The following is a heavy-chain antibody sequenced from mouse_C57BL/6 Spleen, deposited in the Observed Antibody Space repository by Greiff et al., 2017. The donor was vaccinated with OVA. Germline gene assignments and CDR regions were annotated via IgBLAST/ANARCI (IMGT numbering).Heavy chain of an antibody. D-gene: IGHD1-1*01. CDR2: IYPGSGST. J-gene: IGHJ3*01. CDR3: AREGIYYYGSGWAY. V-gene: IGHV1-55*01. CDR1: VYTFTSYW. Sequence: QVQLQQPGAELVKPGASVKMSCKASVYTFTSYWITWVKQRPGQGLEWIGDIYPGSGSTNYNEKFKSKATLTVDTSSSTADMQLSSLTSEDAAVYYCAREGIYYYGSGWAYWGQGTLVTVSA.